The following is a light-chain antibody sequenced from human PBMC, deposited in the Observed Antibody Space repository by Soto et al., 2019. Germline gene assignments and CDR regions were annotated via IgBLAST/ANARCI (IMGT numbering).Light chain of an antibody. CDR2: DDN. CDR3: GTWDTSLPACV. CDR1: ASNIGNNS. Sequence: QSVLTQPPSVSAAPGQRVTISCSGSASNIGNNSVSWYQQLPGAAPKLLIYDDNNRPSGSPDRFSGSKSGTSATLGITGLKTGDEADYYCGTWDTSLPACVFGPGTKLTVL. V-gene: IGLV1-51*01. J-gene: IGLJ1*01.